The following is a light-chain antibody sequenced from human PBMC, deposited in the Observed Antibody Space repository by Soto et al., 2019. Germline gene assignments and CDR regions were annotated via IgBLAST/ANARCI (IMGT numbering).Light chain of an antibody. Sequence: EIVLTQSPGTLSLSPGERATLSCRASQSVRNDYLAWYQQKPGQAPRVFIYGASTRATGIPDRFSGTGSGADFTLTFSRLEPEDFAVYYCHQYGSSPTFGQGTKVDIK. CDR3: HQYGSSPT. CDR2: GAS. J-gene: IGKJ1*01. CDR1: QSVRNDY. V-gene: IGKV3-20*01.